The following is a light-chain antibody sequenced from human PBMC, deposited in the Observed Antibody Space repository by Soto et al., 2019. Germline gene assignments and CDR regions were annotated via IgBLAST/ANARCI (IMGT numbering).Light chain of an antibody. J-gene: IGKJ1*01. CDR2: GAS. CDR3: QQYNNWPLGT. V-gene: IGKV3-15*01. Sequence: ETAMTQSPVTLSLSPGERATLSCRASQTVGDNVAWYRQKPGQPPSLLIYGASTRAPGVPARFSGSGSGTDFILTISNLQSEDFGFYYCQQYNNWPLGTFGQGTRVEI. CDR1: QTVGDN.